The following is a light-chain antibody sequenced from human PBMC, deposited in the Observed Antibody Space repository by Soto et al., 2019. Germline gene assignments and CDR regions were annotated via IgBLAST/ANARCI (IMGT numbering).Light chain of an antibody. J-gene: IGLJ1*01. CDR3: SSYAGSNNQV. CDR1: SSDVGGYNY. V-gene: IGLV2-8*01. CDR2: EVS. Sequence: QSALTQPPSASGSPGQSVTISCTGTSSDVGGYNYVSWYQHHPGKTPKLMIYEVSKRPSGFPDRFSGSKSGNTASLTVSGHQTEDEADYYCSSYAGSNNQVFGTGTKLTVL.